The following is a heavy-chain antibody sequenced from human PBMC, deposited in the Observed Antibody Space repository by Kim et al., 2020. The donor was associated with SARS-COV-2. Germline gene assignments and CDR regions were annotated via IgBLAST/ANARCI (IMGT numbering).Heavy chain of an antibody. V-gene: IGHV4-34*01. Sequence: SETLSLTCAVYGGSFSGYYWSWIRQPPGKGLEWIGEINHSGSTNYNPSLKSRVTISVDTSKNQFSLKLSSVTAADTAVYYCARGCTMVRSRSAQRSYYFDYWGQGTLVTVSS. CDR2: INHSGST. CDR3: ARGCTMVRSRSAQRSYYFDY. J-gene: IGHJ4*02. D-gene: IGHD3-10*01. CDR1: GGSFSGYY.